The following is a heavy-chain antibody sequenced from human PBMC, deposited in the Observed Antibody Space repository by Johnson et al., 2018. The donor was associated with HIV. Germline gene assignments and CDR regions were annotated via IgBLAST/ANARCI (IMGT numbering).Heavy chain of an antibody. CDR2: ISFAGNNK. D-gene: IGHD3-3*02. J-gene: IGHJ3*02. CDR1: GFTFSNFG. CDR3: AKDRETFLEWLDAFDI. Sequence: QEQLVESGGGVVQPGGSLRLSCAASGFTFSNFGFHWVRQAPGKGLEWVAAISFAGNNKYYADSVKGRFTISRENSKNMLYLQMNSLRAEDTAVYYCAKDRETFLEWLDAFDIWGQGTMVTVSS. V-gene: IGHV3-30*18.